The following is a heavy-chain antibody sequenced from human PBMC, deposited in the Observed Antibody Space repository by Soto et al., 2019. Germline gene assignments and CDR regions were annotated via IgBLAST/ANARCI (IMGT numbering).Heavy chain of an antibody. J-gene: IGHJ4*02. V-gene: IGHV4-34*01. CDR2: INHSGST. CDR1: GGSFSGYY. Sequence: SETLSLTCTVYGGSFSGYYWTWIRQPPGTGLEWIGEINHSGSTNYNPSLKSRVTIPVDTSKNQFSLKLTSVTAADTAVYYCARDKITGLFDYWGQGALVTVSS. D-gene: IGHD2-8*02. CDR3: ARDKITGLFDY.